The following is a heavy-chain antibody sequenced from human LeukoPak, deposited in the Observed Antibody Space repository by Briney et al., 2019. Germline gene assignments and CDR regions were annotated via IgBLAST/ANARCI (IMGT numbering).Heavy chain of an antibody. CDR2: INHSGST. J-gene: IGHJ6*02. Sequence: SETLSLTCAVHGGSFSGYYWSWIRQPPGKGLGWIGEINHSGSTNYNPYLKSRVTISVDTSKNQFSLKLSAVTAADTAVYYCARALYCSSTSCYGLKYYYYYGMDVWGQGTTVTVSS. D-gene: IGHD2-2*01. V-gene: IGHV4-34*01. CDR1: GGSFSGYY. CDR3: ARALYCSSTSCYGLKYYYYYGMDV.